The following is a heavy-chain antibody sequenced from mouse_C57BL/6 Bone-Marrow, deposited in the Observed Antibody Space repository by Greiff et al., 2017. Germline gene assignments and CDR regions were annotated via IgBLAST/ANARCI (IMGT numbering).Heavy chain of an antibody. CDR2: ISSGSSTI. CDR3: ARDYGSSYGHY. V-gene: IGHV5-17*01. D-gene: IGHD1-1*01. Sequence: EVHLVESGGGLVKPGGSLKLSCAASGFTFSDYGMHWVRQAPEKGLEWVAYISSGSSTIYYADTVKGRFTISRDNAKNTLFLQMTSLRSEDTAMYYCARDYGSSYGHYWGQGTTLTVSS. J-gene: IGHJ2*01. CDR1: GFTFSDYG.